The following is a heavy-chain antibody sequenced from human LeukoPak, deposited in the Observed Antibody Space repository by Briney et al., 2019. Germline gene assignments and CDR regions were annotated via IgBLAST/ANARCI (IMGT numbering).Heavy chain of an antibody. J-gene: IGHJ4*02. Sequence: GESLKISCKCSGYTFTSYWITWVRQMPGQGLEWMGRIDPSDSHASYSPSLQGHVTISADKSINTAYLQWSSLKASDTAMYYCARHDCSGGSCPLAYWGQGTLVTVPS. CDR1: GYTFTSYW. D-gene: IGHD2-15*01. V-gene: IGHV5-10-1*01. CDR3: ARHDCSGGSCPLAY. CDR2: IDPSDSHA.